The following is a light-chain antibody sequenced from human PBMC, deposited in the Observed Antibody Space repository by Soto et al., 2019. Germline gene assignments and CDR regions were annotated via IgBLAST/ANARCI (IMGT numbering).Light chain of an antibody. J-gene: IGLJ3*02. V-gene: IGLV2-23*01. CDR3: CSHSSSITGM. Sequence: QSALTQPASVSGSPGQSITISCTGTSSDVGSYNLVSWYQQHPGKAPKLMIYEGSKRPSGVSNRFSGSKSGNTASLTISGLQAEDEADYYCCSHSSSITGMFGGGTKVTVL. CDR1: SSDVGSYNL. CDR2: EGS.